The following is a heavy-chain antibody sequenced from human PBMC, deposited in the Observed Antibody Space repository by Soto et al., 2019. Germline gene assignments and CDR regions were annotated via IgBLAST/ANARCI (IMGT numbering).Heavy chain of an antibody. CDR3: AKEQYHDEGVDY. CDR1: GFTFSGYA. Sequence: RLSCAASGFTFSGYAMNWVRQAPGKGLEWVSGISGSGFSTYYADSVKGRFTISRDNSKNTVYLQMISLRVDDTAVYYCAKEQYHDEGVDYWGQGTLVTVYS. CDR2: ISGSGFST. D-gene: IGHD3-22*01. V-gene: IGHV3-23*01. J-gene: IGHJ4*02.